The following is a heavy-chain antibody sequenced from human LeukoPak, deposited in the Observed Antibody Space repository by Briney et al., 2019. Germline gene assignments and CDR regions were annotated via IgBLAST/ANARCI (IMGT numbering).Heavy chain of an antibody. CDR2: ISSSSNTI. V-gene: IGHV3-48*04. J-gene: IGHJ4*02. CDR1: GFTFSSYT. D-gene: IGHD7-27*01. CDR3: AKDGLGIWSRGYFDY. Sequence: GGSLRLSCVASGFTFSSYTMHWVRQAPGKGLEWISHISSSSNTIYYADSVKGRFTISRDNARNSLYLQMSSLRAEDTAVYYCAKDGLGIWSRGYFDYWGQGTLVTVSS.